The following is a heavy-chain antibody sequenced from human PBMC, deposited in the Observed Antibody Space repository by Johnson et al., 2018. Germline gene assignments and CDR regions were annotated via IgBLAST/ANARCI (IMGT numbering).Heavy chain of an antibody. J-gene: IGHJ4*02. CDR1: GYTFTDYY. V-gene: IGHV1-3*01. CDR2: INGVNGDT. D-gene: IGHD6-19*01. CDR3: ARTASSYTSGWYWGFDY. Sequence: QVQLVQSGSEVMKPGALVNISCKASGYTFTDYYIQWLRQAPGQRLEWMGWINGVNGDTKYSQNFQGRLTITRDTSAGTAYMELSSLTSEDTALYYCARTASSYTSGWYWGFDYWGQGSLVTVAS.